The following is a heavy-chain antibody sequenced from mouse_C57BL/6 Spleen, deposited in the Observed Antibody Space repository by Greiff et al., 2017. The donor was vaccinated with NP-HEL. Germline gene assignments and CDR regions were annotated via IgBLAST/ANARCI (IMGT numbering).Heavy chain of an antibody. V-gene: IGHV5-9-1*02. CDR3: TRDYYGSSYGYYAMDY. J-gene: IGHJ4*01. CDR2: ISSGGDYI. D-gene: IGHD1-1*01. CDR1: GFTFSSYA. Sequence: EVKLMESGEGLVKPGGSLKLSCAASGFTFSSYAMSWVRQTPEKRLAWVAYISSGGDYIYYADTVKGRFTISRDNARNTLYLQMSSLKSEDTAMYYCTRDYYGSSYGYYAMDYWGQGTSVTVSS.